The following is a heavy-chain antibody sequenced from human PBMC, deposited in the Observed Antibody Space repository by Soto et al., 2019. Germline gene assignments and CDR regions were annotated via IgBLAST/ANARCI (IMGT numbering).Heavy chain of an antibody. CDR2: IIPSGGTT. CDR3: ARSHDSSGYSFFDY. V-gene: IGHV1-69*05. D-gene: IGHD3-22*01. CDR1: GGTFSSYA. Sequence: ASVKVSCKASGGTFSSYAISWVRQAPGQGLEWMGVIIPSGGTTNYAQKFQGRVTMARDTSTSTVYMDLSSLRSEDTAVYYCARSHDSSGYSFFDYWGQGTLVTVSS. J-gene: IGHJ4*02.